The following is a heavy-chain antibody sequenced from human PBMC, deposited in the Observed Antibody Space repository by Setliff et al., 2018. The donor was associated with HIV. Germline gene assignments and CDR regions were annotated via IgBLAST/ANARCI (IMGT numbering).Heavy chain of an antibody. Sequence: PSETLSLTCTVSGDSIGSSSDYWDWIRQPPGKGLEWIGSFSFSGGTFYNPALKTRVTISVDPSKNQFSLKLSSVTAADTAVFYCARLNKHFSGYTYGQYYFDYWGQGTLVTVSS. D-gene: IGHD5-18*01. CDR1: GDSIGSSSDY. CDR2: FSFSGGT. CDR3: ARLNKHFSGYTYGQYYFDY. J-gene: IGHJ4*02. V-gene: IGHV4-39*01.